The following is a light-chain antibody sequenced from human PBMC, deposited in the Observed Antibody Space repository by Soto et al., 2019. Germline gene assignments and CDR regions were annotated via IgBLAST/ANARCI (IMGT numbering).Light chain of an antibody. Sequence: EIVLTQSPGTLSLSPGERATLSCRASQSVSSTYLAWYQQKPGQAPRLLIYGASSRATGIPDRFSGSGSGTDFSLTSSRLEPEDFAVSYCQHYGSLVLTFGGGTKVEIK. J-gene: IGKJ4*01. V-gene: IGKV3-20*01. CDR2: GAS. CDR1: QSVSSTY. CDR3: QHYGSLVLT.